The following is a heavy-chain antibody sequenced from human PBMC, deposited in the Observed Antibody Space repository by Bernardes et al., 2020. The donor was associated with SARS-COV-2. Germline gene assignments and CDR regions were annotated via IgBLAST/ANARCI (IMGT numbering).Heavy chain of an antibody. V-gene: IGHV4-59*01. CDR3: ARSYSSGWYDNYYYYGMDV. D-gene: IGHD6-19*01. CDR1: GGSISSYY. Sequence: SETLSLTCTVSGGSISSYYWSWIRQPPGKGLEWIGYIYYSGSTNYNPSLKSRVTISVDTSKNQFSLKLSSVTAADTAVYYCARSYSSGWYDNYYYYGMDVWGQGTTVTVSS. CDR2: IYYSGST. J-gene: IGHJ6*02.